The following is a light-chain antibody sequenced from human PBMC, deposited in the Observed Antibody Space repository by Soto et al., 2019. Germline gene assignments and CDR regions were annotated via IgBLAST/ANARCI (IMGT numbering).Light chain of an antibody. CDR1: QSLVYSDGNTY. Sequence: DVVMTQSPLSLPVTLGQPASISCRSSQSLVYSDGNTYLNWFQQRPGQSPRRLIYQVSNRDSGVPDRFSGSGSGTDFTLKISRVEAEDVGVYYCMQGAHWPPYTFGQGTNLEIK. J-gene: IGKJ2*01. CDR2: QVS. CDR3: MQGAHWPPYT. V-gene: IGKV2-30*01.